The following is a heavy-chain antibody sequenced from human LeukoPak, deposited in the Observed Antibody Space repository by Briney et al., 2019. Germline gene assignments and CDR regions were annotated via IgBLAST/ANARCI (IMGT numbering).Heavy chain of an antibody. CDR1: GYSFTSYW. D-gene: IGHD1-26*01. CDR2: IDPSDSYT. V-gene: IGHV5-10-1*01. Sequence: PGESLKISCNGSGYSFTSYWISWVRQMPGKGLEWMGRIDPSDSYTNYSPSFQGHVTISADKSINTAYLQWSSLKASDTAMYYRARHVPPVIVGAVDYWGQGTLVIVSS. J-gene: IGHJ4*02. CDR3: ARHVPPVIVGAVDY.